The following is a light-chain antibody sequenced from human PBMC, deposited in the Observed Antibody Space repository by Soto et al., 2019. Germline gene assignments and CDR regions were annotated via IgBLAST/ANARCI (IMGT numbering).Light chain of an antibody. CDR1: NIGSRS. CDR2: DDT. V-gene: IGLV3-21*02. CDR3: QVWDSGIDQVV. J-gene: IGLJ2*01. Sequence: SYELTQPPSMSVDPGQTARIACGCNNIGSRSVHWYQQRPGQAPVLVLYDDTDRPSAIPERFSGSNSGNTATLTISGVEAGDEADYYCQVWDSGIDQVVLGGGTKLTVL.